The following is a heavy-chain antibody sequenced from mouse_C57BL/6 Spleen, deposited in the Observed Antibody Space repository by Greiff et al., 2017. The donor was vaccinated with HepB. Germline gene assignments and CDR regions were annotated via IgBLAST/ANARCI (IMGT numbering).Heavy chain of an antibody. CDR1: GFTFSNYW. J-gene: IGHJ1*03. V-gene: IGHV6-3*01. Sequence: EVKLVESGGGLVQPGGSMKLSCVASGFTFSNYWMNWVRQSPEKGLEWVAQIRLKSDNYATHYAESVKGRFTISRDDSKSSVYLQMNNLRAEDTGIYSCTVRGDDAPTHWYFDVWGTGTTVTVSS. CDR3: TVRGDDAPTHWYFDV. CDR2: IRLKSDNYAT. D-gene: IGHD2-3*01.